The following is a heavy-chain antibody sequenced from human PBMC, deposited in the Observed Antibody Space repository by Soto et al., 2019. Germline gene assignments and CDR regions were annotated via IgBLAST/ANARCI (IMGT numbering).Heavy chain of an antibody. CDR1: GGSFNGYY. CDR2: INHSGNT. Sequence: SETLSLTCAVYGGSFNGYYWTWIRQPPGKGLEWIGEINHSGNTNFNPSLKSRLTISLDTSKKHFSLKLSSVTEADTAAYYCARADRTMVTSYSLDVWGQGSTV. V-gene: IGHV4-34*01. J-gene: IGHJ6*02. CDR3: ARADRTMVTSYSLDV. D-gene: IGHD4-17*01.